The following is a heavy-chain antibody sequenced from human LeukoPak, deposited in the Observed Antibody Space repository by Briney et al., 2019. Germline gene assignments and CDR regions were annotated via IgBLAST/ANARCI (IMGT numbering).Heavy chain of an antibody. D-gene: IGHD2-15*01. Sequence: GGSLRLSCAASGFNFRSHDIHWVRQAPGKGLEWVAVIWYDGNNKYYADSVKGRFTISRDNSKNTLYLQMNSLRAEDTAMYYCARAPCSGGSCPIDDDDTFAIWGQGTMVTVSS. J-gene: IGHJ3*02. V-gene: IGHV3-33*01. CDR2: IWYDGNNK. CDR1: GFNFRSHD. CDR3: ARAPCSGGSCPIDDDDTFAI.